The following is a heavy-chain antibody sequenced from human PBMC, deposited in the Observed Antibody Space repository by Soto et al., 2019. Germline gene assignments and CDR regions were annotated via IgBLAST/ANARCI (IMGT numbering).Heavy chain of an antibody. V-gene: IGHV5-51*01. CDR1: GYSFTSYW. CDR2: IYPGDSDT. J-gene: IGHJ3*02. CDR3: ARPIAASFYDYVWGSYRFDACDI. D-gene: IGHD3-16*02. Sequence: PGESLKISCKGSGYSFTSYWIGWVGQMPRKGLEWIGIIYPGDSDTRYSPSFQGQVTISADKSISPAYLQWSSLQGSDTAMYYCARPIAASFYDYVWGSYRFDACDIWGQGRMVTVSS.